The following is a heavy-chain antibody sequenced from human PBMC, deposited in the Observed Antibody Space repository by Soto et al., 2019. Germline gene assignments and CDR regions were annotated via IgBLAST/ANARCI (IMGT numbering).Heavy chain of an antibody. Sequence: EVQLVESGGGLVKPGGSLRLSCAASGFTFSSYSMNWVRQAPGKGLEWVSSISSSSSNIYYADAVKGRFTMSRDNAKNLVYLQMKSLGAGDTAVYYWARDGGRGGGGYFDLWGRGTLVTVSS. CDR3: ARDGGRGGGGYFDL. CDR1: GFTFSSYS. CDR2: ISSSSSNI. D-gene: IGHD3-16*01. V-gene: IGHV3-21*06. J-gene: IGHJ2*01.